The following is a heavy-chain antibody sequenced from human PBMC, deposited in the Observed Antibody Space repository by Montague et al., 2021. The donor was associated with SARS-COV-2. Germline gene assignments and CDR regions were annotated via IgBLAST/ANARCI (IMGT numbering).Heavy chain of an antibody. CDR2: IWYDGSNQ. V-gene: IGHV3-33*08. D-gene: IGHD3-10*01. CDR3: AREYSAPRWFGEYNRYGMDV. CDR1: GFTFSSYD. Sequence: SLRLSCAASGFTFSSYDMHWVRQAPGKGLEWVAVIWYDGSNQYYGDSVKGRFTISRDNSKNTLYLQMNSLRAEDTAEYYCAREYSAPRWFGEYNRYGMDVWGQGTTVTVSS. J-gene: IGHJ6*02.